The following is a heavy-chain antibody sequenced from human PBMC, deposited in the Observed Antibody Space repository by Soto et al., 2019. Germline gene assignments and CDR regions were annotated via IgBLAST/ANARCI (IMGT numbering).Heavy chain of an antibody. J-gene: IGHJ5*02. D-gene: IGHD6-19*01. CDR2: ITTVSSSM. Sequence: PGGSLRLSCAASGFIFSSYAMMWVRQAPGKGLEWVSYITTVSSSMYYADSVKGRFTVSRDNVKNLLFLQMNSLTDEDTAVYYCATAYSGGWKFDNWGQGTLVTVSS. V-gene: IGHV3-48*02. CDR3: ATAYSGGWKFDN. CDR1: GFIFSSYA.